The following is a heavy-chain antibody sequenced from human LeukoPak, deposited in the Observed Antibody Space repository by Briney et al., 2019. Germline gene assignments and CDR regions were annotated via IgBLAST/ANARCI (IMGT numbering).Heavy chain of an antibody. CDR3: TQSNY. V-gene: IGHV3-73*01. CDR2: TRSKADNYAT. Sequence: GGSLILSCAASGFTFSGSPILWVRQASGKGLEWVGRTRSKADNYATAYAASVQGRCTISRDDSKSTAYLQLNSLKTEDTAVYYCTQSNYWGQGALVTVSS. CDR1: GFTFSGSP. J-gene: IGHJ4*02.